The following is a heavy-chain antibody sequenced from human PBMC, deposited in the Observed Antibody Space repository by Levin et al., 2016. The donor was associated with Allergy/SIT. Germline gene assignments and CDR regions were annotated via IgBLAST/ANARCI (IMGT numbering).Heavy chain of an antibody. D-gene: IGHD6-13*01. J-gene: IGHJ4*02. CDR1: GFNVSSNY. CDR2: IYSGGST. Sequence: GGSLRLSCAASGFNVSSNYMSWVRQAPGKGLEWVSVIYSGGSTFYADSVKGRFTISRDNSKNTLYLQMNSLRAEDTAVYYCARASLPYSSSWPFDYWGQGTLVTVSS. V-gene: IGHV3-66*01. CDR3: ARASLPYSSSWPFDY.